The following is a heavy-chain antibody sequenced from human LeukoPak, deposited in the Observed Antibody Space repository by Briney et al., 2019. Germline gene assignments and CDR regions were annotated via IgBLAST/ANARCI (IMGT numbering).Heavy chain of an antibody. Sequence: SETLSLTCAVYGGSFSGYYWSWIRQPPGKGLEWIGEINHSGSTNYNPSLKSRVTISVDTSKNQFSLKLSSVTAADTAVYYCARDKQLDWAHYYYYYMDVWGKETTVTVSS. J-gene: IGHJ6*03. D-gene: IGHD1-1*01. CDR2: INHSGST. CDR1: GGSFSGYY. CDR3: ARDKQLDWAHYYYYYMDV. V-gene: IGHV4-34*01.